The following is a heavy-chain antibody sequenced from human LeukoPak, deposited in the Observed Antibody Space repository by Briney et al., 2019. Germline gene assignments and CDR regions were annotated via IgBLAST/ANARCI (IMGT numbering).Heavy chain of an antibody. J-gene: IGHJ4*02. CDR1: AFTFSNYW. CDR3: AKGRVTYDY. D-gene: IGHD4-11*01. V-gene: IGHV3-7*01. Sequence: GGSLRLSCAASAFTFSNYWMSGVRQAPGKGLEGVASIKPDGSKKYYVASVKGRFTISRDHAKNSLYLQMNSLRAEDTAVYYCAKGRVTYDYWGQGTLVTVSS. CDR2: IKPDGSKK.